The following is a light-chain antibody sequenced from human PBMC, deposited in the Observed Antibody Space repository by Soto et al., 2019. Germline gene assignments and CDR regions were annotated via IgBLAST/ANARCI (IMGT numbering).Light chain of an antibody. CDR1: QSVTNSY. V-gene: IGKV3-20*01. CDR3: QQYGATPGT. J-gene: IGKJ1*01. Sequence: EIVLTQSPDTLSLSPGERVTLSCRASQSVTNSYLAWYQQKPGQGPRLLIHGASSRATGTPDRFSGSGSGTDFTLTIIRLEPEDFAVYYCQQYGATPGTFGQGTKLDIK. CDR2: GAS.